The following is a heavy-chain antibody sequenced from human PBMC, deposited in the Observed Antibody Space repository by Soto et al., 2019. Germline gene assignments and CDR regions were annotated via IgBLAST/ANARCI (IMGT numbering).Heavy chain of an antibody. CDR2: IYPGDSDT. D-gene: IGHD3-22*01. Sequence: PGESLKISCKGSGYSFTSYWIGWVRQMPGKGLEWMGIIYPGDSDTRYSPSFQGQVTISADKSIGTAYLQWSSLKASDTAMYYCARHEIDDSSGYYYSYFDFWGQGTLVPVSS. V-gene: IGHV5-51*01. J-gene: IGHJ4*02. CDR3: ARHEIDDSSGYYYSYFDF. CDR1: GYSFTSYW.